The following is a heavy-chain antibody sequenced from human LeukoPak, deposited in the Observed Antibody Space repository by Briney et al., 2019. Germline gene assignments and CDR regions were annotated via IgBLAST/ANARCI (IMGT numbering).Heavy chain of an antibody. CDR1: GGSLSSSSYY. V-gene: IGHV4-39*01. J-gene: IGHJ3*02. Sequence: SETLSLTCTVSGGSLSSSSYYWGWIRQPPGKGLEWIGSIYYSGSTYYNPSLKSRVTISVDTSKNQFSLKLSSVTAADTAVYYCARQEKELTSGFDDDAFDIWGQGTMVTVSS. CDR2: IYYSGST. D-gene: IGHD1-26*01. CDR3: ARQEKELTSGFDDDAFDI.